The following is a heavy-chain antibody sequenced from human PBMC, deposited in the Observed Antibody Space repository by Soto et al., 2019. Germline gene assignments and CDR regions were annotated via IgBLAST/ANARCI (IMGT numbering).Heavy chain of an antibody. CDR3: AREKVSTGKYSFDY. CDR2: ISSGSTYT. Sequence: EVQLVESGGGLVKPGGSLRLSCAASGFIFSDYTLNWVRQAPGKGLEWVSSISSGSTYTYYADSVKGRFTISRDNAQNSLYLQINSLRGEDTAVYYCAREKVSTGKYSFDYWGQGTLVTVSS. J-gene: IGHJ4*02. CDR1: GFIFSDYT. D-gene: IGHD3-9*01. V-gene: IGHV3-21*01.